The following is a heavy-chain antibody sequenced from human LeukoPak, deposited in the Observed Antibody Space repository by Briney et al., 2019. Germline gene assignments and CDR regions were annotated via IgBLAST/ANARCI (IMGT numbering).Heavy chain of an antibody. CDR3: ARDGSIAAAVVFDY. CDR1: GFTFSSYS. D-gene: IGHD6-13*01. CDR2: ISSSSSTI. Sequence: PGGSLRLSCAASGFTFSSYSMNWVRQAPGKGLEWVSYISSSSSTIYYADSVKGRFTISRDNAKNSLYLQMNSLRAEDTAVYYCARDGSIAAAVVFDYWGQGTLVTVSS. J-gene: IGHJ4*02. V-gene: IGHV3-48*01.